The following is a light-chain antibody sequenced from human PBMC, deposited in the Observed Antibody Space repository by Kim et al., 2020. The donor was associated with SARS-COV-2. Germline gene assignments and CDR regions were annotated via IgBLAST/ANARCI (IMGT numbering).Light chain of an antibody. CDR3: SSYTSSTTWL. J-gene: IGLJ3*02. V-gene: IGLV2-14*03. CDR2: DVS. CDR1: SSDVGGYNY. Sequence: GPSITISCTGTSSDVGGYNYVSWYQQHPGKAPKLMIYDVSKRPSGVSNRFSGSKSGNTASLTISGLQAEDEADYYCSSYTSSTTWLFGGGTKLTVL.